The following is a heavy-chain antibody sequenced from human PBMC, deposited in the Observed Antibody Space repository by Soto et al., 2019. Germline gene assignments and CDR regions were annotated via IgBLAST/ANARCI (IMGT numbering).Heavy chain of an antibody. Sequence: SETLSLTCTVSGGSITSDYSCWSWIRQPPGEGLEWIGHIFDSGTTYTNPSLRSQVAISLDASKNHFSLTLSSVTAADTAVYYCARAYYDTKGYSLDPWGLGTLVTVSS. J-gene: IGHJ5*02. D-gene: IGHD3-16*01. CDR2: IFDSGTT. CDR1: GGSITSDYSC. CDR3: ARAYYDTKGYSLDP. V-gene: IGHV4-30-4*01.